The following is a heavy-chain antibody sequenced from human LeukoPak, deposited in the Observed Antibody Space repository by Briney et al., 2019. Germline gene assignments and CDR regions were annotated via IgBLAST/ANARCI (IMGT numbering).Heavy chain of an antibody. CDR3: AREGSSGYYYFDY. Sequence: EASVKVSCKASGYTFTTYSMHWVRQAPGQGLEWMGIINPNGGGTSYAQKFQGRVTMTRDTSTSTVYMELYSLRSEDTAVYYCAREGSSGYYYFDYWSQGTLVTVSS. CDR1: GYTFTTYS. J-gene: IGHJ4*02. CDR2: INPNGGGT. D-gene: IGHD3-22*01. V-gene: IGHV1-46*01.